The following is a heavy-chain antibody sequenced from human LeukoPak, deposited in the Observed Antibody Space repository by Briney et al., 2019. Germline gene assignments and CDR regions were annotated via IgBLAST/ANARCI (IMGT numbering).Heavy chain of an antibody. J-gene: IGHJ3*01. CDR2: INSDGSEG. CDR1: GFTFSGFW. D-gene: IGHD6-6*01. CDR3: ARSSYSSSSSV. V-gene: IGHV3-7*03. Sequence: GGSLRLSCAVSGFTFSGFWMSWSRQAPGKGLEWVASINSDGSEGYYADVVKGRFTISRDNTKNSLYLQINSLRAEDTAVYYCARSSYSSSSSVWGQGTMVTVSS.